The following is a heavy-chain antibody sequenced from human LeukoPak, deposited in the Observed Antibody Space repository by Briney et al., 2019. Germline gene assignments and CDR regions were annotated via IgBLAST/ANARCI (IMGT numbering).Heavy chain of an antibody. J-gene: IGHJ4*02. V-gene: IGHV3-30-3*01. CDR2: ISYDGSNK. D-gene: IGHD4-17*01. CDR1: GFTFSSYA. Sequence: GRSLRLSCAASGFTFSSYAMHWVRQAPGKGLEWVAVISYDGSNKYYADSVKGRFTISRDNSKNTLYLQMNSLRAEDTAVYYCATSQFTVRYYFDYWGQGTLVTVPS. CDR3: ATSQFTVRYYFDY.